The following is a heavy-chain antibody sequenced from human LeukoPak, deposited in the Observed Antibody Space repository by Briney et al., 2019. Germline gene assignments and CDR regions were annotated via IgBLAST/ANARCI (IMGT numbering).Heavy chain of an antibody. D-gene: IGHD3-22*01. CDR2: ITGSGGST. V-gene: IGHV3-23*01. CDR1: GFTFNNYA. CDR3: AKSRDSSGYYLSYFDY. Sequence: PGGSLRLPCAASGFTFNNYAMSWVRQAPGKGPEWVSTITGSGGSTYYADSVKGRFTISRDNSNNTLYLQMSSLRAEDTAVYYCAKSRDSSGYYLSYFDYWGQGTLVTVSS. J-gene: IGHJ4*02.